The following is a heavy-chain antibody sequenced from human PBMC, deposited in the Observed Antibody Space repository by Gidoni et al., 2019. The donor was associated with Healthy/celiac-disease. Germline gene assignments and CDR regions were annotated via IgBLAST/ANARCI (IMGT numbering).Heavy chain of an antibody. CDR3: ARDPRDDILTGRPGGGRDV. Sequence: EVQLVQSGAEVKTPGESLRISCKGSGYSFTRYWISWVRQMPGKGLEWMGRIDPSESYNNYSPSFQGHVTISADKSISTAYLQWSSLKASDTAMYYCARDPRDDILTGRPGGGRDVWGQGTTVTVSS. V-gene: IGHV5-10-1*01. CDR2: IDPSESYN. CDR1: GYSFTRYW. J-gene: IGHJ6*02. D-gene: IGHD3-9*01.